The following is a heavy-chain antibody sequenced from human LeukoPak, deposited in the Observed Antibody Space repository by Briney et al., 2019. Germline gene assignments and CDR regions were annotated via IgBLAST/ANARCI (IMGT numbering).Heavy chain of an antibody. J-gene: IGHJ4*02. Sequence: GGSLRLSCAASGFTFSSYAMSWVRQAPGKGLEWVSAISGSGGSTYYADSVKGRFTISRDNSKNTLYLQMNSLRAEGTAVYYCAKLMGEGTAMVKSDYWGQGTLVTVSS. CDR3: AKLMGEGTAMVKSDY. CDR2: ISGSGGST. V-gene: IGHV3-23*01. CDR1: GFTFSSYA. D-gene: IGHD5-18*01.